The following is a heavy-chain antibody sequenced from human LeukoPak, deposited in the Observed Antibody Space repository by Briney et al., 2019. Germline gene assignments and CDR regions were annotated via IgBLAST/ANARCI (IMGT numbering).Heavy chain of an antibody. V-gene: IGHV3-30*03. D-gene: IGHD3-10*01. CDR1: GFTFSSSE. CDR2: ISHDGGNK. Sequence: PGGSLRLSCAVSGFTFSSSEMNWVRQAPGKRLEWVAFISHDGGNKKYGDSVKGRFTISRDNSKNTVYLQMNSLRPEDTALYYCARDKSYFGSGNYHYFDSWGQGALVIVSS. J-gene: IGHJ4*02. CDR3: ARDKSYFGSGNYHYFDS.